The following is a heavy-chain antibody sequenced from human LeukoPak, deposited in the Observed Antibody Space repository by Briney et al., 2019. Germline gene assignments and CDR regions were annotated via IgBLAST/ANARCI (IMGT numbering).Heavy chain of an antibody. V-gene: IGHV4-34*01. D-gene: IGHD2-2*02. CDR3: AIAPTPGYCSSTSCYTHYYYYGMDV. CDR1: GGSFSGYY. CDR2: INHSGST. Sequence: PSETLSLTCAVYGGSFSGYYWSWIRQPPGKGLEWIGEINHSGSTNYNPSLKGRVTISVDTSKNQFSLKLSSVTAADTAVYYCAIAPTPGYCSSTSCYTHYYYYGMDVWGQGTTVTVSS. J-gene: IGHJ6*02.